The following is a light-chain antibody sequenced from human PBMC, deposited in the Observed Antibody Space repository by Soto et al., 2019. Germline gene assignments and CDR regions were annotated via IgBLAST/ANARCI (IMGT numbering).Light chain of an antibody. J-gene: IGKJ5*01. CDR2: DAS. Sequence: FVLTQSPATLSLSPGERATLSCRTSLSVSVYLDWYQRKPGQAPRLLISDASNRATGIPARFSGSGSGTDFTLTTSSLEPEDFAVYYCHQRQYWPPITFGQGARLEIK. CDR1: LSVSVY. CDR3: HQRQYWPPIT. V-gene: IGKV3-11*01.